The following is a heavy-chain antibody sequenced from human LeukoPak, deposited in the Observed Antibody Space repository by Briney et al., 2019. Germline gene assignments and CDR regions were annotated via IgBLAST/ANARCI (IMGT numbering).Heavy chain of an antibody. CDR2: IRSKAYGGTT. J-gene: IGHJ4*02. CDR1: GFTFGDYA. Sequence: GGSLRLSCTASGFTFGDYAMSWVRQAPGKGLEWVGFIRSKAYGGTTEYAASVKDRFTISRDDSKSIAYLQMNSLKTEDTAVYYCTRGSPYYNFWSGYPSSYYFDYWGQGTLVTVSS. CDR3: TRGSPYYNFWSGYPSSYYFDY. D-gene: IGHD3-3*01. V-gene: IGHV3-49*04.